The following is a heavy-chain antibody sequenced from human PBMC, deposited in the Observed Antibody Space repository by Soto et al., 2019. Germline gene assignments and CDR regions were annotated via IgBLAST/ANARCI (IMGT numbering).Heavy chain of an antibody. CDR1: GGSISSSSYY. CDR3: ARHGGITMVRGRNWFDP. V-gene: IGHV4-39*01. J-gene: IGHJ5*02. CDR2: IYYSGST. D-gene: IGHD3-10*01. Sequence: SETLSLTCTVSGGSISSSSYYWGWIRQPPGKGLEWIGSIYYSGSTYYNPSLKSRVTISVDTSKNQFSLKLSSVTAADTAVYYCARHGGITMVRGRNWFDPWGQGTLVTVSS.